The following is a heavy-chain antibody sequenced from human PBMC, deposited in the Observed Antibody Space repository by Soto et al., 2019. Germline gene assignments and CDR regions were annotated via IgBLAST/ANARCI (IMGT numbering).Heavy chain of an antibody. CDR1: GFTFSSYA. D-gene: IGHD6-19*01. V-gene: IGHV3-30-3*01. Sequence: SLRLSCAASGFTFSSYAMHWVRQAPGKGLEWVAVISYDGSNKYYADSVKGRFTISRDNAKNSLYLQMNSLRDEDTAVYYCAFLIAVAGTGAFDIWGQGTMVTVSS. CDR3: AFLIAVAGTGAFDI. J-gene: IGHJ3*02. CDR2: ISYDGSNK.